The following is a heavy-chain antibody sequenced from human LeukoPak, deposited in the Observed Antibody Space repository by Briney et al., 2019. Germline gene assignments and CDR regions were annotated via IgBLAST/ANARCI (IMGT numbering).Heavy chain of an antibody. CDR1: GFTFTNYW. V-gene: IGHV3-7*03. D-gene: IGHD3-10*01. Sequence: GGSLRLSCAASGFTFTNYWMSWVRQPPGKGLEWVANIRHDESEIYYVDSVKGRFTISRDNAKDSLFLQMNSLRAEDTAVYYCARHLLWFGELSGGFDYWGQGTLVTVSS. CDR2: IRHDESEI. CDR3: ARHLLWFGELSGGFDY. J-gene: IGHJ4*02.